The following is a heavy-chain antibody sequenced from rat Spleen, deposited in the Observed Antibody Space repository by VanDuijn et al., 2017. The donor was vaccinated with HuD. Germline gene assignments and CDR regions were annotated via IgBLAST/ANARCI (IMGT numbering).Heavy chain of an antibody. V-gene: IGHV5-25*01. CDR1: RFTFSDYY. Sequence: EVQLVESGGGLVQPGRSLKLSCAASRFTFSDYYMAWVRQAPTKGLEWIASITNTGGSTYYRDSVKGRFTISRDNAKSTLYLQMDSLRSEDTATYYCARHYYDGTYYYEGYWYFDFWGPGTMVTVSS. J-gene: IGHJ1*01. CDR3: ARHYYDGTYYYEGYWYFDF. CDR2: ITNTGGST. D-gene: IGHD1-12*02.